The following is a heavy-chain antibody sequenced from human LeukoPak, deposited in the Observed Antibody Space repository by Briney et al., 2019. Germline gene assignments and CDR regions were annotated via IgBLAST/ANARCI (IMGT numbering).Heavy chain of an antibody. CDR2: IKQDGSEK. V-gene: IGHV3-7*03. D-gene: IGHD3-22*01. J-gene: IGHJ4*02. CDR3: ARSRGYWGRLDDH. Sequence: GGSLRLSCAASGFTFNKNWMSWVRQAPEKGLEWVVNIKQDGSEKYYEDSVKGRFTISRDNAKNSLYLQMNSLRAEDTAVYYCARSRGYWGRLDDHWGQGTLVTVSS. CDR1: GFTFNKNW.